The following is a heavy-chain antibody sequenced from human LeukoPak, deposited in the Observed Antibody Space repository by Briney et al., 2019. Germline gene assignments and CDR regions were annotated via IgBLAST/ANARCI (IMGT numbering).Heavy chain of an antibody. CDR2: INTNSGNP. J-gene: IGHJ4*02. D-gene: IGHD6-13*01. V-gene: IGHV7-4-1*02. Sequence: ASVTVSCTASGYTFTIYAMNWVRQAPGQGLEWMGWINTNSGNPTYAEGFTGRFVFSLDTSVSTAYLQISSLKAEDTAVYYCARDSSSWPDYWGQGTLVTVSS. CDR1: GYTFTIYA. CDR3: ARDSSSWPDY.